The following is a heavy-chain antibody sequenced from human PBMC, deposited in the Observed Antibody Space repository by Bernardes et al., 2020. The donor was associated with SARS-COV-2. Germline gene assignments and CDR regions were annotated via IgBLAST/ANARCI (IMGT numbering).Heavy chain of an antibody. V-gene: IGHV4-38-2*02. J-gene: IGHJ5*02. CDR1: GYDISDGSY. D-gene: IGHD3-9*01. Sequence: SETLSLTCSVSGYDISDGSYWAWIRQFPGKGLEYIGFIFHSGGNYLNKSLKSRVTLSVDTSQNQFSLRLSSVTAADTAMYYCAKSATIFGLIAESWGQGKLVTVSS. CDR3: AKSATIFGLIAES. CDR2: IFHSGGN.